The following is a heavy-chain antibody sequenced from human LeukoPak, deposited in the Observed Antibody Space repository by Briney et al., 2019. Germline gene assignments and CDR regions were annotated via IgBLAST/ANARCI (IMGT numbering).Heavy chain of an antibody. V-gene: IGHV1-69*04. Sequence: SVKVSCKASGGTFSSYAISWVRQAPGQGLEWMGRIIPIFGIANYAQKFQGRVTITADKSTSTAYTELSSLRSEDTAVYYCARAPKSRGYSGYAFTYYFDYWGQGTLVTVSS. CDR3: ARAPKSRGYSGYAFTYYFDY. CDR2: IIPIFGIA. CDR1: GGTFSSYA. D-gene: IGHD5-12*01. J-gene: IGHJ4*02.